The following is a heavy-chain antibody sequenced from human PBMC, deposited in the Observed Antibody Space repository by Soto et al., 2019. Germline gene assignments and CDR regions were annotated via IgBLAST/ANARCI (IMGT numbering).Heavy chain of an antibody. V-gene: IGHV3-7*03. CDR1: GFTFTSYW. CDR3: ATYRVGSSWSRFFDY. Sequence: GGSLRLSCVASGFTFTSYWMTWVRQAPGKGLEWVATIKQDESEEYYVDSVKGRFTISRDNAKNSLFLQMSSLRAEDTAVYYCATYRVGSSWSRFFDYWGQGTLVTVSS. D-gene: IGHD6-13*01. J-gene: IGHJ4*02. CDR2: IKQDESEE.